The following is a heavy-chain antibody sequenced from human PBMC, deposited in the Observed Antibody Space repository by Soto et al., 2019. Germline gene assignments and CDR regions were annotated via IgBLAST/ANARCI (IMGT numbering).Heavy chain of an antibody. D-gene: IGHD6-19*01. CDR3: TRASAVAGGSSNSLPNDY. V-gene: IGHV1-2*02. J-gene: IGHJ4*02. CDR2: INPSSGAT. CDR1: GYTFTDYY. Sequence: ASVKVSCKASGYTFTDYYMHWVRQAPGQGLEWMGWINPSSGATSYTQNFQGRVTMTRDTSISTFYMELSRLSSDDTAIYYCTRASAVAGGSSNSLPNDYWGQGTLVTVSS.